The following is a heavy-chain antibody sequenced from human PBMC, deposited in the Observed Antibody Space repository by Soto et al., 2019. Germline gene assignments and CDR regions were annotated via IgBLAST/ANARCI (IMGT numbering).Heavy chain of an antibody. V-gene: IGHV4-39*01. CDR1: GGSISSSSYY. J-gene: IGHJ4*02. CDR2: IYYSGST. CDR3: ARHTPAISISDH. D-gene: IGHD2-15*01. Sequence: QLQLQESGPGLVKPSETLSLTCTVSGGSISSSSYYWGWIRQPPGKGLEWIGSIYYSGSTYYNPSHKSRVTISVDTSKNLFSLKLSSVTAADTAVYYCARHTPAISISDHWGQGTLVTVSS.